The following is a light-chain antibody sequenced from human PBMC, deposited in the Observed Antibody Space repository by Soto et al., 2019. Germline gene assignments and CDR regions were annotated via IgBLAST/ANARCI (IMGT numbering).Light chain of an antibody. CDR3: AAWDDSLNGRV. Sequence: QSVLTQPPSASGNPGQRVTISCSGSNSNIGSNTVNWYQQLPGTAPTLLIYYDNLRPSGVPDRSSGSKSGTSASLAISGLQSDDEADYYCAAWDDSLNGRVFGTGTKVTVL. CDR2: YDN. V-gene: IGLV1-44*01. CDR1: NSNIGSNT. J-gene: IGLJ1*01.